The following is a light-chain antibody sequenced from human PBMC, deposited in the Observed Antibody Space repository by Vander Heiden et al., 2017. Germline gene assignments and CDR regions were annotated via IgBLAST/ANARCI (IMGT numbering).Light chain of an antibody. J-gene: IGLJ3*02. CDR3: QSYDSSLSGPWV. CDR2: GKS. V-gene: IGLV1-40*01. Sequence: QSVLTQPPSVSGAPGQRVTISCTGSSSNIGAGYDVHWYQQLPGTAPKLLMDGKSNRPSGVPDRFSSSKSGTSASLAITGLQAEDEADYYCQSYDSSLSGPWVFGGGTKLTVL. CDR1: SSNIGAGYD.